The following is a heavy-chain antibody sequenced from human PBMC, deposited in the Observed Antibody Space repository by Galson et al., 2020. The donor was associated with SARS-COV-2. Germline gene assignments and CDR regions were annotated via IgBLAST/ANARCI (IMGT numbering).Heavy chain of an antibody. V-gene: IGHV4-34*01. CDR2: INHSGST. J-gene: IGHJ4*02. D-gene: IGHD4-17*01. Sequence: SQTLSLTCAVYGGSFSGYYWSWIRQPPGKGLEWIGEINHSGSTNYNPSLKSRVTISVDTSKNQFSLKLSSVTAADTAVYYCARVSTVTPIDYWGQGTLVTVSS. CDR3: ARVSTVTPIDY. CDR1: GGSFSGYY.